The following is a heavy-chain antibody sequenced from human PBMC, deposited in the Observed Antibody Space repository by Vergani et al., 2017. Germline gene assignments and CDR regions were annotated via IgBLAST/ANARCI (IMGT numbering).Heavy chain of an antibody. CDR1: GGSISSGSYY. V-gene: IGHV4-61*02. CDR2: IYTSGST. J-gene: IGHJ4*02. Sequence: QVQLQESGPGLVKPSQTLSLTCTVSGGSISSGSYYWSWIRQPAGKGLEWIGRIYTSGSTNYNPSLKSRVTISVDTSKNQFSLKLSSVTAADTAVYYCARDSISGLIDYWGQGSLVTVS. CDR3: ARDSISGLIDY.